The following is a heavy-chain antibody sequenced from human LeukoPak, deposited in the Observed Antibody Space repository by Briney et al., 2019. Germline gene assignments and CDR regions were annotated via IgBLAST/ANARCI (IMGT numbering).Heavy chain of an antibody. D-gene: IGHD2-8*02. V-gene: IGHV1-2*02. J-gene: IGHJ4*02. CDR3: ASEAFCAGGSCNVQRVAS. CDR1: GYTFTAYY. CDR2: IDTNTGAT. Sequence: ASVKDSCKASGYTFTAYYIHWVRQAPGQGLEWMGWIDTNTGATKYAQKFQGRVTITRDTSTGTAYMELSSLISGDTALYYCASEAFCAGGSCNVQRVASWGPGTLVTVSS.